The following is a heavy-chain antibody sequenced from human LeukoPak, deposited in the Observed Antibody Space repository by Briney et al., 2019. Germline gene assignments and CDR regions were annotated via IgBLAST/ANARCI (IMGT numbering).Heavy chain of an antibody. J-gene: IGHJ4*02. CDR2: ISGSGGST. CDR3: AIHFYGSGSYYNVPLDY. Sequence: GGSLRLSCAASGFTFSSYAMSWVRQAPGKGLEWVSAISGSGGSTYYADSVKGRFPISRDNSKNTLYLQMNSLRAEDTAVYYCAIHFYGSGSYYNVPLDYWGQGTLVTVSS. V-gene: IGHV3-23*01. D-gene: IGHD3-10*01. CDR1: GFTFSSYA.